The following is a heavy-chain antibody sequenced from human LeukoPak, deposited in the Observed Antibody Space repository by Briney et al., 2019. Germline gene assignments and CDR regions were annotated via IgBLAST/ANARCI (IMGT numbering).Heavy chain of an antibody. J-gene: IGHJ4*02. CDR2: ISGSGGST. CDR1: GFTFSGYA. V-gene: IGHV3-23*01. CDR3: AKVGSYDSSCYVDY. D-gene: IGHD3-22*01. Sequence: GGSLRLSCAASGFTFSGYAMSWVRQAPGKGLEWVSAISGSGGSTYSADSVKGRFTISRDNSKNTLYLQMNSLRAEDTAVYYCAKVGSYDSSCYVDYWGQGTLVTVSS.